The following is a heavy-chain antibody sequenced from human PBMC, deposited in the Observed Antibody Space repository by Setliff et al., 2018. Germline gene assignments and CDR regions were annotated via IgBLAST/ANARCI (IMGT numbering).Heavy chain of an antibody. J-gene: IGHJ4*02. V-gene: IGHV1-2*02. Sequence: GASVKVSCKTSGYAFTDNYIHWVRQAPGQGLEWMGWINPKTGGTNYAQKLQGRVTMTTDTSTSTAYMELRSLRSDDTAVYYCARDWGSSGWYFDYWGQGTLVTVSS. D-gene: IGHD6-19*01. CDR3: ARDWGSSGWYFDY. CDR1: GYAFTDNY. CDR2: INPKTGGT.